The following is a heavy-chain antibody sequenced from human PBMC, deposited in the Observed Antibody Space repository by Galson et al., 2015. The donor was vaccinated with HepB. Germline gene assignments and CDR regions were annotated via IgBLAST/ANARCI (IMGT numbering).Heavy chain of an antibody. V-gene: IGHV3-21*01. CDR2: ITSSSSYI. D-gene: IGHD4-17*01. CDR1: GFTFSSFT. Sequence: SLRLSCAASGFTFSSFTLNWVRQAPGKGLEWVSSITSSSSYIFYADSMKGRFTISRDNAKNSLYLQMNSLRAEDTAVYYCARVNGEYRDYWGQGTLVTVS. CDR3: ARVNGEYRDY. J-gene: IGHJ4*02.